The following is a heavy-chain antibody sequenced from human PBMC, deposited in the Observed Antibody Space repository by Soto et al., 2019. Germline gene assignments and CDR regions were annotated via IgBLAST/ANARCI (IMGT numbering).Heavy chain of an antibody. Sequence: GGSLRLSCAASGFTFSSYGMHWVRQAPGKGLEWVAVISYDGSNKYYADSVKGRFTITRDNSKNTLYLQMNSLRAEDTAVYYCAKQGSGDRRTKHYYFDYWGQGTLVTVSS. CDR3: AKQGSGDRRTKHYYFDY. J-gene: IGHJ4*02. D-gene: IGHD3-10*01. CDR2: ISYDGSNK. CDR1: GFTFSSYG. V-gene: IGHV3-30*18.